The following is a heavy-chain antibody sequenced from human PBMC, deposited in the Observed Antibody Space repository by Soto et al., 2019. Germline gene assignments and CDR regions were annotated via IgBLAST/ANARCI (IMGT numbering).Heavy chain of an antibody. CDR3: ACIAAAGTYYFDY. CDR1: GFTFSSYA. CDR2: ISGSGGST. D-gene: IGHD6-13*01. Sequence: PGGSLRLSCAASGFTFSSYAMSWVRQAPGKGLEWVSAISGSGGSTYYADSVKGRFTISRDNSKNTLYLQMNSLRAEDTAVYYCACIAAAGTYYFDYWGQRPPVTVSS. J-gene: IGHJ4*02. V-gene: IGHV3-23*01.